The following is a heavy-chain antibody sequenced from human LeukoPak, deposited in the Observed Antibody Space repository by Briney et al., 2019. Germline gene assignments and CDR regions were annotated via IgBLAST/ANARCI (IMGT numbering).Heavy chain of an antibody. J-gene: IGHJ4*02. CDR2: INPSGGST. CDR3: ARDIVVVPAAIGGLDY. Sequence: ASVKASCKASGYTFTSYYMHWVRQAPGQGLEWMGIINPSGGSTSYAQKFQGRVTMTRDTSTSTVYMELSSLRSEDTAVYYCARDIVVVPAAIGGLDYWGQGTLVTVSS. V-gene: IGHV1-46*01. CDR1: GYTFTSYY. D-gene: IGHD2-2*02.